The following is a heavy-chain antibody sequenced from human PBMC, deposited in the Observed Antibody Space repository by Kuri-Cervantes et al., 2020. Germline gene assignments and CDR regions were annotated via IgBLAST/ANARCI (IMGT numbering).Heavy chain of an antibody. Sequence: ASVKVSCKASGFTFTSSAVQWVRQARGQRLEWIGWIVVGSGNTNYAQKFQERVTITRDMSTSTAYMELSSLRSEDTAVYYCNTGTNWGSYRYPAEYYYYYYMDVWGKGTTVTVSS. D-gene: IGHD3-16*02. V-gene: IGHV1-58*01. J-gene: IGHJ6*03. CDR1: GFTFTSSA. CDR2: IVVGSGNT. CDR3: NTGTNWGSYRYPAEYYYYYYMDV.